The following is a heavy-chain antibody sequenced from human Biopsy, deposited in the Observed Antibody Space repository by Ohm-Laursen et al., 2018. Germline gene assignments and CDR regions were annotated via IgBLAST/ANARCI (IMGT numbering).Heavy chain of an antibody. J-gene: IGHJ6*02. Sequence: SLRLSCSASGFTFDDYGMHWVRQPPGKGLEWVSGIRRNSAIIDYADSVRGRFTISRDNARRFLFLQMNNLKSEDTAFYYCARGRGGARYDMDVWGRGTTATVSS. D-gene: IGHD2-2*01. CDR1: GFTFDDYG. CDR2: IRRNSAII. CDR3: ARGRGGARYDMDV. V-gene: IGHV3-9*01.